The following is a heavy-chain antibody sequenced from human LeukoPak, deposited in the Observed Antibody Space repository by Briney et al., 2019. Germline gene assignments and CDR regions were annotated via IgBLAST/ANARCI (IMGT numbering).Heavy chain of an antibody. CDR2: ISWNSGSI. D-gene: IGHD2-8*02. Sequence: GGSLRLSCAASGFTFDDYAMHWVRQAPGKGLEWVSGISWNSGSIGYADSVKGRFTISRDNAKNSLYLQMNSLRAEDTAVYYCARGLYRWLHDYWGQGTLVTVSS. J-gene: IGHJ4*02. CDR3: ARGLYRWLHDY. V-gene: IGHV3-9*01. CDR1: GFTFDDYA.